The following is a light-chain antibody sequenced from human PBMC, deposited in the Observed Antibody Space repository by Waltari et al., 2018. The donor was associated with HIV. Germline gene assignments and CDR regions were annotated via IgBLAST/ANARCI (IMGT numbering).Light chain of an antibody. J-gene: IGLJ1*01. CDR2: GNS. V-gene: IGLV1-40*01. Sequence: QSVLTQPPSVSGAPGQRVTISCTGSSSNIGAGYHVHWYQQLPGTAPKLLIYGNSNRPSGVPDRFSGSKSGTSASLAITGLQAEDEADYYCQSHDSSLSGYVFETGTKVTVL. CDR3: QSHDSSLSGYV. CDR1: SSNIGAGYH.